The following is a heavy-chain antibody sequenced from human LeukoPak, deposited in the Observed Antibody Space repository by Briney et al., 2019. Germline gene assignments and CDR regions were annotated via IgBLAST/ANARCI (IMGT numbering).Heavy chain of an antibody. CDR1: GFTFSSYA. D-gene: IGHD6-13*01. CDR2: ISGSGGST. CDR3: AKDPGVAAAGTGDNWFDP. J-gene: IGHJ5*02. V-gene: IGHV3-23*01. Sequence: RGSLRLSCAASGFTFSSYAMSWVRQAPGKGLEWVSAISGSGGSTYYADSVKGRFTISRDNSKNTLYLQMNSLRAEDTAVYYWAKDPGVAAAGTGDNWFDPWGQGTLVTVSS.